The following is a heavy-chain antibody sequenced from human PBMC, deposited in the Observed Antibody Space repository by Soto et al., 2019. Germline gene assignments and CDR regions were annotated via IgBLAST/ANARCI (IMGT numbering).Heavy chain of an antibody. D-gene: IGHD2-21*01. CDR2: INHLGSI. Sequence: SETLSLTCVVPSASLSDYFSSRISQPAGLALEWIGEINHLGSINYNPSLKSRVTMSVDTSKNQFSLTLNSVTAADTATYYCARGGISHWAYFYYMDVWDRGTTVT. J-gene: IGHJ6*03. CDR1: SASLSDYF. CDR3: ARGGISHWAYFYYMDV. V-gene: IGHV4-34*01.